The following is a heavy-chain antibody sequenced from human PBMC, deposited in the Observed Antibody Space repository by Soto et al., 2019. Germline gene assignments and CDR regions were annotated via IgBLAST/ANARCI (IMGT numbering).Heavy chain of an antibody. Sequence: QVQLVQSGAEVKKPGSSVKVSCKASGGTLSNYALSWVRQAPGQGLEWVGGIIPIFGTSNYAQNFQGRVKNNADESTGPAFKGPGRPESEETGVDYCARGVRTGFYGMDVWGQGTTVTVSS. D-gene: IGHD3-10*01. V-gene: IGHV1-69*01. CDR2: IIPIFGTS. CDR3: ARGVRTGFYGMDV. J-gene: IGHJ6*02. CDR1: GGTLSNYA.